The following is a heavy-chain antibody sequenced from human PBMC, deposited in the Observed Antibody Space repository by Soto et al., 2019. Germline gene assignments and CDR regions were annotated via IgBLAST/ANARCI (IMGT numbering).Heavy chain of an antibody. CDR2: IYYSGST. V-gene: IGHV4-30-4*01. D-gene: IGHD3-3*02. Sequence: SETLSLTCTVSGGSISSGDYYWSWIRQPPGKGLEWIGYIYYSGSTYYNPSLKSRVTISVDTSRNQFSLKLSSVTAADTAVYYCARMSFFRSYDMDVWGQGTTVTVSS. CDR3: ARMSFFRSYDMDV. J-gene: IGHJ6*02. CDR1: GGSISSGDYY.